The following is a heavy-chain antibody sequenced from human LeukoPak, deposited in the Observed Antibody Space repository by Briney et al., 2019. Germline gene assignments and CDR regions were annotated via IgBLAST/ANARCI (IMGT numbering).Heavy chain of an antibody. CDR1: GFTFSSYW. J-gene: IGHJ1*01. CDR3: ARAPSEIGGYYPEYFRH. CDR2: IKSDGST. D-gene: IGHD3-22*01. V-gene: IGHV3-74*01. Sequence: GGSLRLSCAASGFTFSSYWMHWLRQAPGKGLVWVSRIKSDGSTNYADSVKGRFTISRDNAKNTVSLQMNSLRAEDTGVYYCARAPSEIGGYYPEYFRHWGQGTLVTVSS.